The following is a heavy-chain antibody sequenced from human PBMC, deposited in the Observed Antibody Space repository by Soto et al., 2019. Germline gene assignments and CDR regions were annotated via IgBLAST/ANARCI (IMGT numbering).Heavy chain of an antibody. Sequence: QVQLVESGGGVVQPGRSLRLSCAASGFHFGTYGLHWVRQAPGKGLEWVAAISFDGGNQYYADSVKGRFTISRDNSKSTLYLQMNSLRTEDTGVYYCVSQPHWARPFESWGQGTLVNVSS. CDR3: VSQPHWARPFES. CDR2: ISFDGGNQ. J-gene: IGHJ4*02. CDR1: GFHFGTYG. V-gene: IGHV3-33*08. D-gene: IGHD7-27*01.